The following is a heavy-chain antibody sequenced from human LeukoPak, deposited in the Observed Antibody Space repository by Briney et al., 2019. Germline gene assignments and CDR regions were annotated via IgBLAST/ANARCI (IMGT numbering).Heavy chain of an antibody. D-gene: IGHD2-21*02. V-gene: IGHV3-53*01. CDR1: GFSVSNTY. CDR2: IYSGGNT. J-gene: IGHJ4*02. Sequence: GGSLRLSCAASGFSVSNTYMSWVRQAPGKGLEWVSIYSGGNTYYASSVKGRFTISRDNSKNTLYLQMNRLRPEDMAVYYCARGTVTAPDYWGQGTLVTVSS. CDR3: ARGTVTAPDY.